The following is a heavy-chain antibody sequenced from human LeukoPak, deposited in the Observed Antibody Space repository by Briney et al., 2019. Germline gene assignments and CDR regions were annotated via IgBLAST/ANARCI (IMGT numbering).Heavy chain of an antibody. D-gene: IGHD2-21*02. CDR3: ARDMGDPRGYFDY. J-gene: IGHJ4*02. Sequence: PSETLSLTCTVSGGSISSYYWSWIRQPPGKGLEWIGYIYYSGSTNYNPSLKSRVTISVDTSKNQFSLKLSSVTAADTAVYYCARDMGDPRGYFDYWGQGTLVTVSS. V-gene: IGHV4-59*01. CDR2: IYYSGST. CDR1: GGSISSYY.